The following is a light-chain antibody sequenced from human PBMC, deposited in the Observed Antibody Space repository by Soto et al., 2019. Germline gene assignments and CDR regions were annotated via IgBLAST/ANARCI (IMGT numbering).Light chain of an antibody. CDR3: LQYASSPLT. CDR1: QSVRSNY. CDR2: GAS. V-gene: IGKV3-20*01. J-gene: IGKJ4*01. Sequence: EIVLTQSPGTLSLSSGERATLSCRASQSVRSNYLAWYQQKPGQAPRLLIYGASSRATGIPDRFGGSGSGTAFPLTISRLEPEDFAVYYCLQYASSPLTFGGGTKLEIK.